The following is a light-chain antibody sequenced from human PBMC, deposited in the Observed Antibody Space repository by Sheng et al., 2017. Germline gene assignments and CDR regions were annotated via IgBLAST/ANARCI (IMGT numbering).Light chain of an antibody. CDR3: QQSYSTPWT. CDR1: QSISTF. Sequence: DINLTQSPSSLPASVGDRVTITCRASQSISTFLNWYQQKPGKAPTLLIYAATGLQSGVPSRFXGSGSGTDFTLTISSLQPEDFATYYCQQSYSTPWTFGQGTKVEIK. V-gene: IGKV1-39*01. CDR2: AAT. J-gene: IGKJ1*01.